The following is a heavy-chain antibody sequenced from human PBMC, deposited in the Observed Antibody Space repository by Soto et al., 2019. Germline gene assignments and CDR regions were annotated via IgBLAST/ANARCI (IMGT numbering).Heavy chain of an antibody. D-gene: IGHD6-6*01. Sequence: QVQLVQSGGEVKKPGSSVKVSCKASGGTFSSYAISWVRQAPGQGLEWMGGIIPIFGTANYAQKFKGRVTITADESTSTAYMELSSLRSEDTAVYYCARELGSSSSGSLDYWGQGTLVTVSS. CDR2: IIPIFGTA. J-gene: IGHJ4*02. CDR3: ARELGSSSSGSLDY. V-gene: IGHV1-69*01. CDR1: GGTFSSYA.